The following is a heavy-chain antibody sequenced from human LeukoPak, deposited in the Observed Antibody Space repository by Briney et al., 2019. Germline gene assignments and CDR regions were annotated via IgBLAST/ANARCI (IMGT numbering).Heavy chain of an antibody. CDR3: AKDGCSSTSCYSWRYYYYGMDV. D-gene: IGHD2-2*02. CDR1: GFVFSSHA. Sequence: GGSLRLSCAASGFVFSSHAMSCVRQAPGKGLEWISDISGSGTDTYYADSVKGRFTISRDYSSNTLYLQMNSLRAEDTAVYYCAKDGCSSTSCYSWRYYYYGMDVWGQGTTVTVSS. CDR2: ISGSGTDT. J-gene: IGHJ6*02. V-gene: IGHV3-23*01.